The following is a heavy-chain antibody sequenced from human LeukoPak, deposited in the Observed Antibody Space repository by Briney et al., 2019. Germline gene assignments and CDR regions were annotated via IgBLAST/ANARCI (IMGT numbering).Heavy chain of an antibody. CDR3: ARVLMVYAPPDY. Sequence: GGSLRLSCAASGFTFSSYSMNWVRQAPGKGLEWVSSISSSSYIYYADSVKGRFTISRDNAKNSLYLQMNSLRAEDTAVYYCARVLMVYAPPDYWGQGTLVTVSS. CDR2: ISSSSYI. V-gene: IGHV3-21*01. J-gene: IGHJ4*02. D-gene: IGHD2-8*01. CDR1: GFTFSSYS.